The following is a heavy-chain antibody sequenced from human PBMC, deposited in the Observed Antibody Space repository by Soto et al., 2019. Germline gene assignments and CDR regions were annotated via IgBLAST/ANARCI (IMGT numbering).Heavy chain of an antibody. J-gene: IGHJ4*02. CDR1: GFTFSSYW. V-gene: IGHV3-7*03. D-gene: IGHD3-9*01. CDR2: IKQDGSEK. Sequence: PGGSLRLSCAASGFTFSSYWMSWVRQAPGKGLEWVANIKQDGSEKYYADSVKGRFTISRDNAKNSLYLQMKSLRAEDTAMYYCARDGPYYDILTGYSPFSCGYWGQGALVTVSS. CDR3: ARDGPYYDILTGYSPFSCGY.